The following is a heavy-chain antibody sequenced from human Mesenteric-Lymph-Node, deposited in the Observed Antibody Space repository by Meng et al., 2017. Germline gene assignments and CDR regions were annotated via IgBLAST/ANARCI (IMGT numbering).Heavy chain of an antibody. V-gene: IGHV3-43*01. J-gene: IGHJ6*02. CDR3: AKDIWACTTGCYVAGGGYGLAV. D-gene: IGHD2-8*01. Sequence: GESLKISCAASGFTFNDYTMHWVRQVPGKGLEWVSLITWDGGSTYYADSVRGRFTISRDNSKNSLYLQMNSLRSEDTALYYCAKDIWACTTGCYVAGGGYGLAVWGQGTTVTVSS. CDR2: ITWDGGST. CDR1: GFTFNDYT.